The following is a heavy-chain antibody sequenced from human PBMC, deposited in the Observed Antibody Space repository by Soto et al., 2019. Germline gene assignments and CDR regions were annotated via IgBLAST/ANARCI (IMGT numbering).Heavy chain of an antibody. CDR2: IIPIFGTA. D-gene: IGHD6-13*01. J-gene: IGHJ2*01. CDR1: GGTFSSYA. V-gene: IGHV1-69*12. CDR3: AREFSSAAGTLWYFYL. Sequence: QVQLVQSGAEVKKPGSSVKVSCKASGGTFSSYAISWVRQAPGQGLEWMGGIIPIFGTANYAQKFQGRVTITAAESTSTAYMELSSLRSEDTAVYYCAREFSSAAGTLWYFYLWGRGCLVAASS.